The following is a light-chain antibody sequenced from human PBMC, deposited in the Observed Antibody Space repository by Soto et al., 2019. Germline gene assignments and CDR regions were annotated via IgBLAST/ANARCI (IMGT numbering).Light chain of an antibody. V-gene: IGLV2-14*01. CDR1: SSDVGGYNH. Sequence: QSVLTQPASVSEAPGQSISSSCSGTSSDVGGYNHVSWYQQHADKAPKLLIHEVSNRPSGVSNRFSGSKSGNTASLTISGLQAEDEADYYCTSYTSISTYVFGTGTKVTV. J-gene: IGLJ1*01. CDR3: TSYTSISTYV. CDR2: EVS.